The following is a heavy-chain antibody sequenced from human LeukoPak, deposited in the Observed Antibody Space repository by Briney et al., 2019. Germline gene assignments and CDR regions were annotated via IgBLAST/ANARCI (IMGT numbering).Heavy chain of an antibody. CDR1: GFTFSSYG. CDR3: ASGGDYYDSSGYYSKFDY. V-gene: IGHV3-33*01. J-gene: IGHJ4*02. CDR2: IWYDGSNK. D-gene: IGHD3-22*01. Sequence: GGSLRLSCAASGFTFSSYGMHWVRQAPGKGLEWVAVIWYDGSNKYYADSVKGRFTISRDNSKNTLYLQMNGLRAEDTAVYYCASGGDYYDSSGYYSKFDYWGQGTLVTVSS.